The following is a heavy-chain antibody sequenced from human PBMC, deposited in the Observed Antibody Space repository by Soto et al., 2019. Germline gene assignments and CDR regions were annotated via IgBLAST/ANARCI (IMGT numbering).Heavy chain of an antibody. CDR2: ISYEGSNK. J-gene: IGHJ4*02. CDR3: AKGGPDYGGNSDYFDY. D-gene: IGHD4-17*01. Sequence: QVQLVESGGGVVQPGSSRRLSCAASGFTFSSYGMHWVRQPPGKGLDWVAVISYEGSNKYYADSVKGRFTISRDNSKNTLYLQMNSLRAEDTAVYYCAKGGPDYGGNSDYFDYWGQGTLVTVSS. CDR1: GFTFSSYG. V-gene: IGHV3-30*18.